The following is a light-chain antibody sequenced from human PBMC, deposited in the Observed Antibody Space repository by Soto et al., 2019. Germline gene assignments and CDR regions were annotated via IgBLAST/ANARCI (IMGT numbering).Light chain of an antibody. Sequence: EIVLTQSPGTLSLSPGERATLSCRASQSVSSTYLAWYQQKPGQAPRLLIYGASSRATGIPDRFSGSGSGTDFTRTISRLEPEDFAVYYCQHYGSSRWTFGQWTRVDI. CDR3: QHYGSSRWT. CDR1: QSVSSTY. V-gene: IGKV3-20*01. CDR2: GAS. J-gene: IGKJ1*01.